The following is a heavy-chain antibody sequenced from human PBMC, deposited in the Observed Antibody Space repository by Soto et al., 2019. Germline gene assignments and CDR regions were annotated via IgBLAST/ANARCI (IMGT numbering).Heavy chain of an antibody. CDR1: GFTFSSYE. J-gene: IGHJ4*02. CDR3: ARDTSHGVTIGGLDS. CDR2: ISGSGSTI. V-gene: IGHV3-48*03. D-gene: IGHD3-16*01. Sequence: VGSLRLSCAASGFTFSSYEMNWVRQAPGKGLEWVSYISGSGSTIYYADSVKGRFTISRDNAKNSLYLEMTDLRDEDTAVYYCARDTSHGVTIGGLDSWGQGTLVTVSS.